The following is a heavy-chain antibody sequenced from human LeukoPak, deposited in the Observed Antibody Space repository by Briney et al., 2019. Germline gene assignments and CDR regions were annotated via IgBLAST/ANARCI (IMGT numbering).Heavy chain of an antibody. V-gene: IGHV3-21*04. Sequence: PGGSLRLSCAASGFTFSDFTMNWVRQAPGKGLEWVSSIGSSSPYIYYADSVKGRFTISRDNAKNSLYLQMNSLRADDTAVYYCVAFRGATVTTLAYWGQGTLLTVSS. J-gene: IGHJ4*02. D-gene: IGHD4-17*01. CDR3: VAFRGATVTTLAY. CDR2: IGSSSPYI. CDR1: GFTFSDFT.